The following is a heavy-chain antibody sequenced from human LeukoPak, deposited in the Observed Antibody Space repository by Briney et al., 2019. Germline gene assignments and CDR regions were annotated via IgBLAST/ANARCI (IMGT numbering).Heavy chain of an antibody. CDR1: GGSISTTNYY. Sequence: SETLSLTCTVSGGSISTTNYYWGWIRQPPRRDLEWIGSIYSSGYTYYNPSLESRVTISVDTSKNQLSLKLTSATAADTSVYYCARHSGLRSPFDPWGQGTLVTVSS. CDR3: ARHSGLRSPFDP. CDR2: IYSSGYT. J-gene: IGHJ5*02. V-gene: IGHV4-39*01. D-gene: IGHD3-3*01.